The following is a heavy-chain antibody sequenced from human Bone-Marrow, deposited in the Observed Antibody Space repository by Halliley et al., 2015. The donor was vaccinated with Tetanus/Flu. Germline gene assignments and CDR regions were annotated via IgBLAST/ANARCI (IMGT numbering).Heavy chain of an antibody. CDR2: IFYTGDT. CDR1: GGSTISTIYY. D-gene: IGHD1-1*01. V-gene: IGHV4-39*07. Sequence: TLSLTCTVSGGSTISTIYYWGWVRQPPGKGLEWIASIFYTGDTLHNTSLKSRVAISVDTSTSQFSLRLNSATTADTAVYYCARHGVAIVSSGTSFLPPDPWGQGILVIVSS. CDR3: ARHGVAIVSSGTSFLPPDP. J-gene: IGHJ5*02.